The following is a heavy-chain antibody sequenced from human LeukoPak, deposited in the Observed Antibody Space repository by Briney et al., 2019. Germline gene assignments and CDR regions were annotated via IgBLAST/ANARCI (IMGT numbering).Heavy chain of an antibody. Sequence: SETLSLTCTVSGGSISSHYWSWIRQPPGKGLEWIGYIYHSGSTNYNPSLKSRVTISVDTSKNQFSLKLSSVTAADTAVYYCARGSARIAAAAPFDYWGQGTLVTVSS. V-gene: IGHV4-59*11. D-gene: IGHD6-13*01. CDR3: ARGSARIAAAAPFDY. J-gene: IGHJ4*02. CDR1: GGSISSHY. CDR2: IYHSGST.